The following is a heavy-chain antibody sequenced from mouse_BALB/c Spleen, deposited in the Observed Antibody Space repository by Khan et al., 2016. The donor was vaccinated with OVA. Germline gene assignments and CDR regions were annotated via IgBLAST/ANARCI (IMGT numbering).Heavy chain of an antibody. CDR2: IYPGTDNT. J-gene: IGHJ2*01. CDR1: GYIFTSYW. D-gene: IGHD3-2*02. CDR3: AREEALYYFDY. V-gene: IGHV1-76*01. Sequence: QMQLQQSGAELVRPGTSVKLSCKTSGYIFTSYWIHWVKQRSGQGLEWIARIYPGTDNTYYSEKFKDKATLTADKSSSPAYLQLSSLKSEASAVFFCAREEALYYFDYWGQGTTLTVSS.